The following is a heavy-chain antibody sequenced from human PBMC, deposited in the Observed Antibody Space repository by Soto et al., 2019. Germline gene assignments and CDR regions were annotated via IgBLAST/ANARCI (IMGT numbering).Heavy chain of an antibody. Sequence: PSETLSLTCTFSGRSISSGYYYWGWIRQHQGKGQKWIGYIYYSGSTYYNPSLKSRVTISVDTSKNQFSLKLSSVTAADSAVYYCARQSVAAATHWFDPWGQGTLVTVSS. CDR3: ARQSVAAATHWFDP. J-gene: IGHJ5*02. V-gene: IGHV4-30-4*01. CDR1: GRSISSGYYY. D-gene: IGHD2-15*01. CDR2: IYYSGST.